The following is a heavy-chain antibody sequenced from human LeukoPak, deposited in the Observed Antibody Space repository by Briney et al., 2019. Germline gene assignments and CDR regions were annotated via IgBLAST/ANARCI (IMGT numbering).Heavy chain of an antibody. D-gene: IGHD3-10*01. CDR2: IYYSGST. CDR3: ARYDKVLRYGSGTEGDAFDI. V-gene: IGHV4-39*01. CDR1: GGSISSSNYY. J-gene: IGHJ3*02. Sequence: PSETLSLTCTVSGGSISSSNYYWGWIRQPPGKGLEWIGSIYYSGSTYYNPSLKSRVTISVDTSKNQFSLKLSSVTAADTAVYYCARYDKVLRYGSGTEGDAFDIWGQGTMVTVSS.